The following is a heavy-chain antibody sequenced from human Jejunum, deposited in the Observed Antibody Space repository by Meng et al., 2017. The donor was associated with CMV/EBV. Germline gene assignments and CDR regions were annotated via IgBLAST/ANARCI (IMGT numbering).Heavy chain of an antibody. D-gene: IGHD3-16*01. V-gene: IGHV4-59*01. CDR1: GGSISSYY. Sequence: TCTVSGGSISSYYWNWIRQPPGKGLGWMGYIYYSGNTKYNPSLKSRVTISVDTSKNQISLKLSFVTAADTAVYYCARDGGGTGADYWGQGTLVTVSS. J-gene: IGHJ4*02. CDR3: ARDGGGTGADY. CDR2: IYYSGNT.